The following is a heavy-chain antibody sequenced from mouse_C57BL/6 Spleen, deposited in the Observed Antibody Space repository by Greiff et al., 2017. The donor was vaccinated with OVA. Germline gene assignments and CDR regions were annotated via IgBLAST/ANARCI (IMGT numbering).Heavy chain of an antibody. V-gene: IGHV1-18*01. CDR1: GYTFTDYN. CDR3: ARSERDYFDY. Sequence: EVHLVESGPELVKPGASVKIPCKASGYTFTDYNMDWVKQSHGKSLEWIGDINPNNGGTIYNQKFKGKATLTVDKSSSTAYMELRSLTSEDTAVYYCARSERDYFDYWGQGTTLTVSS. CDR2: INPNNGGT. J-gene: IGHJ2*01.